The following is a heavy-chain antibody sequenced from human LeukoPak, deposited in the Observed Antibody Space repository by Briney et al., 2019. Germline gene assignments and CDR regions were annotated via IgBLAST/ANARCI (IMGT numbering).Heavy chain of an antibody. J-gene: IGHJ3*02. CDR1: GFTVSSNY. V-gene: IGHV3-66*01. Sequence: PGGSLRLSCAAPGFTVSSNYMSWVRQAPGKGLEGVAVIYSGGSTYYADSVKGRFTISRDNSKNTLYLQMNSLSAEDTAVYYCARDHYGDYVSAFDIWGQGTMVTVSS. CDR3: ARDHYGDYVSAFDI. D-gene: IGHD4-17*01. CDR2: IYSGGST.